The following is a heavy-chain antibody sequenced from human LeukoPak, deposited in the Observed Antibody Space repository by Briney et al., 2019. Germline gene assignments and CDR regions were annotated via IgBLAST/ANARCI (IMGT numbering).Heavy chain of an antibody. CDR3: ARILRGGEKNYYYMDV. D-gene: IGHD3-10*01. CDR1: GGSFSGYY. CDR2: INHSGST. V-gene: IGHV4-34*01. J-gene: IGHJ6*03. Sequence: SETLSLTCAVYGGSFSGYYWSWIRQPPGKGLEWIGEINHSGSTNYNPSLKSRVTISVDTSKNQFSLKLSSVTAADTAVYYCARILRGGEKNYYYMDVWGKGTTVTISS.